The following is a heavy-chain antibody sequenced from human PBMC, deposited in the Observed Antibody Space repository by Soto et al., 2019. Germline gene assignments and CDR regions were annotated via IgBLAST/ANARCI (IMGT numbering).Heavy chain of an antibody. CDR1: GFTFSSFA. CDR2: ISGSGDRT. D-gene: IGHD6-19*01. Sequence: GGSLRLSCAASGFTFSSFAMSWVRQAPGKGLEWVSVISGSGDRTYYADSVKGRFTISRDNSKNTLYLQMNSLRAEDTAVYYCASGRSSGWQRVGYFDYWGQGTLVTVSS. CDR3: ASGRSSGWQRVGYFDY. J-gene: IGHJ4*02. V-gene: IGHV3-23*01.